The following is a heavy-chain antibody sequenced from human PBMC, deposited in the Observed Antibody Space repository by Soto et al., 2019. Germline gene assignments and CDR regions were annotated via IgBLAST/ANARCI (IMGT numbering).Heavy chain of an antibody. Sequence: TSETLSLTCTVSGGSISSSSYYWGWIRQPPGKGLEWIGSIYYSGSTYYNPSLKSRVTISVDTSKNQFSLKLSSVTAADTAVYYCVLGWSGYSYGSFDPWGQGTLVTVSS. J-gene: IGHJ5*02. V-gene: IGHV4-39*01. D-gene: IGHD5-18*01. CDR3: VLGWSGYSYGSFDP. CDR2: IYYSGST. CDR1: GGSISSSSYY.